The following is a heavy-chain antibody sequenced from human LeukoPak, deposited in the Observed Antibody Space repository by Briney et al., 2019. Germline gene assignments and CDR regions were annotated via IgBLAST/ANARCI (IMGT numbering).Heavy chain of an antibody. D-gene: IGHD3/OR15-3a*01. CDR1: GFTFSSHW. V-gene: IGHV3-74*01. J-gene: IGHJ5*01. CDR2: INSDGGST. Sequence: RGSPRLSCVVSGFTFSSHWMHWVRQAPGKGLVWVSRINSDGGSTNYADSVRGRFSISRDNAKNTLYLQMNSLRAEDTAVYYCARGVWTAKTWFDSWGQGTPATVSS. CDR3: ARGVWTAKTWFDS.